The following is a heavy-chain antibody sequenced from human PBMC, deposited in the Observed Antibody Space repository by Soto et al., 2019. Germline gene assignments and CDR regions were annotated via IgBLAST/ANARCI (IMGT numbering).Heavy chain of an antibody. CDR3: ARLHSSGWGYFDY. CDR2: IYYSGST. J-gene: IGHJ4*02. V-gene: IGHV4-39*01. Sequence: SETLSLTCTVSGGSISSSSYYWGWIRQPPGKGLEWIGSIYYSGSTYYNPSLKSRVTISVDTSKNQFSLKLSSVTAADTAVYYCARLHSSGWGYFDYWGQGTLVTVSS. CDR1: GGSISSSSYY. D-gene: IGHD6-19*01.